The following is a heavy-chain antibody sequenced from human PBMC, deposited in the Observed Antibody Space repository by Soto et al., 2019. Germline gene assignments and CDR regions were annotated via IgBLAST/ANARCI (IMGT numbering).Heavy chain of an antibody. V-gene: IGHV4-31*03. Sequence: SETLSLTCTVSGDSISTGAYYWSWIRQLPEKGLEWIGNIYSSGSTEYNPSLKSRLTVSIDTSQNQFSLRLNSMTAADTAVYFCERGLVESSNDYWGRGTLVTVSS. CDR2: IYSSGST. CDR1: GDSISTGAYY. D-gene: IGHD3-16*02. J-gene: IGHJ4*02. CDR3: ERGLVESSNDY.